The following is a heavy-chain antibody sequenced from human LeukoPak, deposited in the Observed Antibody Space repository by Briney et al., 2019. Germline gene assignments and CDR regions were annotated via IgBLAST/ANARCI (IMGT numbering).Heavy chain of an antibody. CDR3: ARADRLVGRPYLIGP. Sequence: VASVKVSCKTSGYNFIDYYMHWVRQAPGQGLEWMGWVNPVSGRTSIAQKFQDRISLTRDSSITTFYMEVTWLTSDDTAIYSCARADRLVGRPYLIGPWGQGTLVTVSS. CDR1: GYNFIDYY. V-gene: IGHV1-2*02. CDR2: VNPVSGRT. J-gene: IGHJ5*02. D-gene: IGHD2-21*01.